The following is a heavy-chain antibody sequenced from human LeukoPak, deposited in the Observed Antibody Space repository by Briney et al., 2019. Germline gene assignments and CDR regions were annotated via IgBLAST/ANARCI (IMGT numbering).Heavy chain of an antibody. V-gene: IGHV4-59*02. CDR1: GDSVTTYY. CDR3: ARDGSNWSNDYYHGVDV. Sequence: SETLSLTCTVSGDSVTTYYWSWIRQPPGKGLEWLGYIYYSGSATYNPSLKSRVTISVDTSKNQFSLKLSSVTAADTAVYYCARDGSNWSNDYYHGVDVWGQGTTVTFSS. J-gene: IGHJ6*02. CDR2: IYYSGSA. D-gene: IGHD4-11*01.